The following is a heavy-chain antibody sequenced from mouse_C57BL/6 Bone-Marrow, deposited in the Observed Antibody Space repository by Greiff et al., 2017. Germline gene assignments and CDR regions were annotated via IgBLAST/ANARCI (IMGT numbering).Heavy chain of an antibody. D-gene: IGHD1-1*02. CDR1: GFNIKDYY. CDR2: IDPEDGET. V-gene: IGHV14-2*01. J-gene: IGHJ3*01. Sequence: EVKVEESGAELVKPGASVKLSCTASGFNIKDYYMHWVKQRTEQGLEWIGRIDPEDGETKYAPKFQGKATITADTSSNTAYLQLSSLTSEDTAVYYCARGPMEDWFAYWGQGTLVTVSA. CDR3: ARGPMEDWFAY.